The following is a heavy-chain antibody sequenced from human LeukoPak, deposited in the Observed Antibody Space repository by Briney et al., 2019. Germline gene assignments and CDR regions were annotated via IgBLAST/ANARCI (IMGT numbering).Heavy chain of an antibody. J-gene: IGHJ4*02. CDR3: ARSDYYYFDY. Sequence: SETLSLTCTVSGGSISSSSYYWGWIRQPPGKGLEWIGSIYYSGSTYYNPSLKSRVTISVDTSKNQFSLKLGSVTAADTAVYYCARSDYYYFDYWGQGTLVTVSS. D-gene: IGHD4/OR15-4a*01. CDR2: IYYSGST. V-gene: IGHV4-39*07. CDR1: GGSISSSSYY.